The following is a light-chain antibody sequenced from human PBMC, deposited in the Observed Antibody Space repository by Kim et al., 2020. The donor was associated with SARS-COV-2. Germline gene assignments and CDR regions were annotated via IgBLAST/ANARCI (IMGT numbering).Light chain of an antibody. V-gene: IGKV3-15*01. CDR3: QQYSNWPLG. J-gene: IGKJ4*01. CDR1: QTVGSN. Sequence: EIVMTQSPAPLSVSPGEGVTLSCTASQTVGSNLAWYQQKHGQGPRLLLYDTHRRATGIAARFSGRGSGTEFTLTISTLQSEDSAVYYCQQYSNWPLGFGEGTKVDIK. CDR2: DTH.